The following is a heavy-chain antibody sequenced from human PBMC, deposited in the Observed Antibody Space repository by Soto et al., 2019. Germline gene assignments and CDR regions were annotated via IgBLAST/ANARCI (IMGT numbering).Heavy chain of an antibody. Sequence: SVKVSCKASGRSFSSHAISWVRQAPGQGLEWMGGIIPIFGTANYAQKFQGRVTITADESTSTAYMELSSLRSEDTAVYYCARDRGGSYYSYYFDYWRQGTLVTVSS. CDR3: ARDRGGSYYSYYFDY. CDR1: GRSFSSHA. V-gene: IGHV1-69*13. J-gene: IGHJ4*02. D-gene: IGHD1-26*01. CDR2: IIPIFGTA.